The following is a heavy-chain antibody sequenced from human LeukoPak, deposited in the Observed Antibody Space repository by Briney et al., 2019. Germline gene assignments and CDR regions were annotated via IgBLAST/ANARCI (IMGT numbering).Heavy chain of an antibody. Sequence: PGGSLRLSCAASGFTVSSNYMSWVRQAPGKGLEWVSVIYSGGSTYYADSVKGRFTISRDNSKNTLYLQMNSLRAEDTAVYYCARVYTTMGLGYWGQGTLVTVSS. D-gene: IGHD5-18*01. CDR2: IYSGGST. V-gene: IGHV3-53*01. CDR3: ARVYTTMGLGY. J-gene: IGHJ4*02. CDR1: GFTVSSNY.